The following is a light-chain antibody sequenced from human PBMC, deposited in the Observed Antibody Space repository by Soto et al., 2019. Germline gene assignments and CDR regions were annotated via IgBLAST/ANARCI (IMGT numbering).Light chain of an antibody. CDR1: SSNIGSNT. J-gene: IGLJ1*01. CDR2: SNN. Sequence: QSVLTQPPSASGTPGQRVTISCSGSSSNIGSNTVNWYQQLPGTAPKLLIYSNNQRPSGVPDRFSGSKSGTSASLAISGLQSEDEADYYCAAWDDSLNGANYVFGTGT. CDR3: AAWDDSLNGANYV. V-gene: IGLV1-44*01.